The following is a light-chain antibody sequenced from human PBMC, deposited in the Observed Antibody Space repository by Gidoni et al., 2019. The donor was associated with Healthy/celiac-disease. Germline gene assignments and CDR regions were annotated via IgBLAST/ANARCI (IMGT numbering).Light chain of an antibody. CDR2: DAS. J-gene: IGKJ4*01. CDR3: QQSSNWPLT. Sequence: EIVLTQPPATLSLSPGARATLSCRASQSVSSYLAWYQQEPGQAPRLLIYDASNRATGIPARFSGSGSGTDFTLTISSLEPEDFAVYYSQQSSNWPLTFGGGTKVEIK. V-gene: IGKV3-11*01. CDR1: QSVSSY.